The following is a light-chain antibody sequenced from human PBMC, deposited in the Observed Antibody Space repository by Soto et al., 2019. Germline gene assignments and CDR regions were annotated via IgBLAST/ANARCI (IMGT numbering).Light chain of an antibody. CDR3: SSYTGSGTVV. V-gene: IGLV2-14*01. CDR2: EVS. Sequence: QSALTQPASVSGSPGQSITISCTGTSSDVGGYNYVSWYQQHPGKAPKLMIYEVSNRPSGVSNRFSGSKSGNTASLTISGLQGEDEADYYCSSYTGSGTVVFGGGTKLTVL. CDR1: SSDVGGYNY. J-gene: IGLJ3*02.